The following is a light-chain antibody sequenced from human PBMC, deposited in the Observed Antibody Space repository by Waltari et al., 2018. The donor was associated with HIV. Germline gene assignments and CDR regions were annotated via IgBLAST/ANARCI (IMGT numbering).Light chain of an antibody. V-gene: IGKV3-20*01. CDR3: QQYGSSPRGT. Sequence: EIVLTQSPGSLSLSPGERATLSCRASQSVSSSYLAWYQQKPGQAPRLLSYGASSRATGIPDRFSGSGSGTDFTLTISRLEPEDFAVYYCQQYGSSPRGTFGQGTKVEIK. CDR2: GAS. CDR1: QSVSSSY. J-gene: IGKJ1*01.